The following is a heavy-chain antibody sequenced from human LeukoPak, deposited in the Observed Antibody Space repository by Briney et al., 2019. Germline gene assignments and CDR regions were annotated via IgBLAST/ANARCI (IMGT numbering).Heavy chain of an antibody. CDR1: GFTFSSYS. CDR2: ISSSSSYI. Sequence: GGSLILSCAASGFTFSSYSMNWVRQAPGKGLEWVSSISSSSSYIYYADSVKGRFTISRDNAKNSLYLQMNSLRAEDTAVYYCARDGGYSYGYPLDYWGQGTLVTVSS. CDR3: ARDGGYSYGYPLDY. J-gene: IGHJ4*02. D-gene: IGHD5-18*01. V-gene: IGHV3-21*01.